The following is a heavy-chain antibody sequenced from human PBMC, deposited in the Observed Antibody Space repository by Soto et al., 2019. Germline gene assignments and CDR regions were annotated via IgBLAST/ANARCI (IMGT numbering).Heavy chain of an antibody. CDR1: GYTFTTYG. J-gene: IGHJ4*02. CDR3: ARGAHGSGYAVY. CDR2: ISGYNGNT. Sequence: QVQLVQSGTEVKKPGASVKVSCKASGYTFTTYGINWVRQAPRQGLEYMGWISGYNGNTNYPQRFQGRVTMTADTSRSTAYMELRSLRSEDTAVYYCARGAHGSGYAVYWGQGTLVTVSS. D-gene: IGHD3-3*01. V-gene: IGHV1-18*01.